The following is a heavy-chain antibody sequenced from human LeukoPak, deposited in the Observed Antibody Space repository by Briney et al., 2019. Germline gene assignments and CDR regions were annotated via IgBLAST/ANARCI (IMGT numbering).Heavy chain of an antibody. CDR1: GGTFSRYA. Sequence: SVKVSCKPCGGTFSRYAISWVRQAPGQGLEWMGRIIPILGIANYAQKFQGRVTITADKSTSTAYMELSSLRSEDTAVYYCAYYYGSGTSNWGQGTLVTVSS. J-gene: IGHJ4*02. CDR2: IIPILGIA. CDR3: AYYYGSGTSN. V-gene: IGHV1-69*04. D-gene: IGHD3-10*01.